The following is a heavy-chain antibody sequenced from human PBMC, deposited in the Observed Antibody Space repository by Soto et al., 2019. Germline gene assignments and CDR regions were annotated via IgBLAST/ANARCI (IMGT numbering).Heavy chain of an antibody. D-gene: IGHD2-2*02. V-gene: IGHV3-7*03. CDR3: ARDLPGYCTTTDCYSYFDS. CDR1: GFTFTSYS. CDR2: IQQDGSEK. J-gene: IGHJ4*02. Sequence: EVQLVESGGGLVQPGGSLRLSCAVSGFTFTSYSMSWVRQAPGEGLEWVANIQQDGSEKYYVDSVKGRFTISRDNAKNSLYLQMNRLRAEDTAVYYCARDLPGYCTTTDCYSYFDSWGQGTLVTVSS.